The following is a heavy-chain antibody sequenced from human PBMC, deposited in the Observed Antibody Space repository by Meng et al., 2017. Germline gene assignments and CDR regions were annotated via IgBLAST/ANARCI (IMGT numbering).Heavy chain of an antibody. Sequence: QVQLVKSGYELKKPGASVKVSVKASGYTFTSYAMNWVRQAPGQGLEWMGWINTNTGNPTYAQGFTGRFVFSLDTSVSTAYLQISSLKAEDTAVYYCARGRGDYYDSSGYYYGRDLDYWGQGTLVTVSS. D-gene: IGHD3-22*01. CDR3: ARGRGDYYDSSGYYYGRDLDY. V-gene: IGHV7-4-1*02. CDR2: INTNTGNP. J-gene: IGHJ4*02. CDR1: GYTFTSYA.